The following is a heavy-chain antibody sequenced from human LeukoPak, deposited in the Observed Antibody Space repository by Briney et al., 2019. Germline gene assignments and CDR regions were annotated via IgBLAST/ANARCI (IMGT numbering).Heavy chain of an antibody. V-gene: IGHV3-23*01. CDR3: AKEGCSSTSCYPPKSNWFDP. J-gene: IGHJ5*02. CDR1: GFTFSSYA. CDR2: ISGSGGST. D-gene: IGHD2-2*01. Sequence: GGSLRLSCAASGFTFSSYAMSWVRQAPGKGLEWVSAISGSGGSTYYADSVKGRFTISRDNSKNTLYLQMNSLRAEDTAVYYCAKEGCSSTSCYPPKSNWFDPWGQGTLVTVSS.